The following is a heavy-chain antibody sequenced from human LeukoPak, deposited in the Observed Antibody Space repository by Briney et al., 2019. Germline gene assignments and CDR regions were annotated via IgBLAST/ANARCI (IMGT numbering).Heavy chain of an antibody. CDR2: IHSSGRT. D-gene: IGHD2-15*01. Sequence: SETLSLTCTVSGGSISNYYWVWIRQPPGKGLEWIGYIHSSGRTNYNPSLKSRVIISVDTSNNQFSLKLSSVTAADTAVYYCAREAQVELRGYFDLWGRGTLVTVSS. CDR3: AREAQVELRGYFDL. V-gene: IGHV4-4*08. J-gene: IGHJ2*01. CDR1: GGSISNYY.